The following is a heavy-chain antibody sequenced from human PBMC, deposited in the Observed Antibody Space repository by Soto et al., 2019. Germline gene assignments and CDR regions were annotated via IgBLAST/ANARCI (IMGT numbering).Heavy chain of an antibody. Sequence: EVQLVESGGGVVQPGGSLRLSCRGSGFTFSNSWMHWVRHTPGKGLVWVSRINNDGSNAAYADSVKGRFTISRDNAKNTLYMYMNFLRVEDTAVYYCARDEAGPDVWSQGTTVAVSS. D-gene: IGHD6-13*01. J-gene: IGHJ6*02. CDR3: ARDEAGPDV. V-gene: IGHV3-74*01. CDR2: INNDGSNA. CDR1: GFTFSNSW.